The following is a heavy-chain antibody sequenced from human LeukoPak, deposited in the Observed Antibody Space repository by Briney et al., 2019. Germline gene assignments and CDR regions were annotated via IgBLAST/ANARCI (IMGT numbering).Heavy chain of an antibody. CDR3: ARPGDAGDDY. J-gene: IGHJ4*02. Sequence: SETLSLTCTVSGGSISSGGYYWSWIRQHPGKGLEWIGYIYYSGSTYYNPSLKSRVTISVDTSKNQFSLKLSSVTAADTAVYYCARPGDAGDDYWGQGTLVTVSS. D-gene: IGHD2-21*02. CDR1: GGSISSGGYY. V-gene: IGHV4-31*03. CDR2: IYYSGST.